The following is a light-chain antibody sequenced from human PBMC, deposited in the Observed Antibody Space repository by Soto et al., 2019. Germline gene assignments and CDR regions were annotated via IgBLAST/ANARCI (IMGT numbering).Light chain of an antibody. J-gene: IGKJ1*01. V-gene: IGKV1-5*01. Sequence: DIQMTQSPATLSASIGDRVTITCRASQTISNWLAWYQQKPGKAPKVLIHDASRLESGVPSRFSGSGSGTEFTLTINNPHPDDSAIYYCRQYDSESTFGQGTKVDIK. CDR2: DAS. CDR1: QTISNW. CDR3: RQYDSEST.